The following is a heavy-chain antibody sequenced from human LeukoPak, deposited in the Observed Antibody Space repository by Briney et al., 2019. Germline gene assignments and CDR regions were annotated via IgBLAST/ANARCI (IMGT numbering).Heavy chain of an antibody. CDR1: GGTFSSYA. J-gene: IGHJ6*02. CDR3: AREVEGYSSGWFGYYYYGMDV. CDR2: IIPIFGTA. D-gene: IGHD6-19*01. V-gene: IGHV1-69*13. Sequence: ASVKVSCKASGGTFSSYAISWVRQAPGQGLEWMGGIIPIFGTANYAQKFQGRVTITADESTSTAYMELSSLRSEDTAVYYCAREVEGYSSGWFGYYYYGMDVWGQGTTVTVSS.